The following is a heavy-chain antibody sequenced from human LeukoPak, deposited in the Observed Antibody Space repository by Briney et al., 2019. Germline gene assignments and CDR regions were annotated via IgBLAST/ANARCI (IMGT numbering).Heavy chain of an antibody. CDR1: GFTFSSYE. CDR3: ARDFVSSGYVGYYYYGMDV. J-gene: IGHJ6*02. Sequence: GGSLRLSCAASGFTFSSYEMNWVRQAPGKGLEWVAVIRYDGSNKYYADSVKGRFTISRDNSKNTLYLQMNSLRAEDTAVYYCARDFVSSGYVGYYYYGMDVWGQGTTVTVSS. D-gene: IGHD3-16*01. CDR2: IRYDGSNK. V-gene: IGHV3-33*08.